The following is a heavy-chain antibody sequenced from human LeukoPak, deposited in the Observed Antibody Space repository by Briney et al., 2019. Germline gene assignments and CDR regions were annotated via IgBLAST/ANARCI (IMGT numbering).Heavy chain of an antibody. Sequence: SVEVSFKASGYTFTVYYMHWVRHAPGQGLEWMGWSNPNSGGTNYAQKFQGRVTMTRDTSISTAYMELSRLRSDDTAVYYCARSYYGSGSGGYYYYMDVWGKGTTVTVSS. CDR2: SNPNSGGT. V-gene: IGHV1-2*02. D-gene: IGHD3-10*01. J-gene: IGHJ6*03. CDR3: ARSYYGSGSGGYYYYMDV. CDR1: GYTFTVYY.